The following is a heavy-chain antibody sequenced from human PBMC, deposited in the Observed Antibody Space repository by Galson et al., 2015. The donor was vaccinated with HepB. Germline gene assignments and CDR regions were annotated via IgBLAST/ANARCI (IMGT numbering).Heavy chain of an antibody. J-gene: IGHJ4*02. Sequence: TLSLTCTVSGGSISSGGYYWSWIRQHPGTGLEWIGYTYYSGSTYYNPSLKSRVTISVDTSKNQFSLKLSSVTAADTAVYYCARVVGYSSSTIDYWGQGTLVTVSS. CDR2: TYYSGST. CDR1: GGSISSGGYY. V-gene: IGHV4-31*03. D-gene: IGHD5-18*01. CDR3: ARVVGYSSSTIDY.